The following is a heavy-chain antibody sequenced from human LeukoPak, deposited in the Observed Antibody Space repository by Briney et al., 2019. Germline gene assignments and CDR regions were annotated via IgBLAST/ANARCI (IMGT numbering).Heavy chain of an antibody. CDR2: IYTSGST. J-gene: IGHJ4*02. D-gene: IGHD3-22*01. V-gene: IGHV4-4*07. CDR3: ARLRYYYDSSAYSLLFDY. CDR1: GGSISSYY. Sequence: PSETLSLTCTVSGGSISSYYWSWIRQPAGKGLEWIGRIYTSGSTNYNPSLKSRVTMSVDTSKNQFSLKLSSVTAADTAVYYCARLRYYYDSSAYSLLFDYWGQGTLVTVSS.